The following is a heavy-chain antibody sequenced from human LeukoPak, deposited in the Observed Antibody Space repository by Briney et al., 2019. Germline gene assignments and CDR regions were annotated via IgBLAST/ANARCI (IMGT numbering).Heavy chain of an antibody. Sequence: SGTLSLTCTVSGGSISSYYWSWIRQPPGKGLEWIGYIYYSGSTNYNPSLKSRVTISVDTSKNQFSLKLSSVTAADTAVYYCARRGVYYGMDVWGQGTTATVSS. V-gene: IGHV4-59*08. CDR3: ARRGVYYGMDV. J-gene: IGHJ6*02. CDR2: IYYSGST. D-gene: IGHD3-3*01. CDR1: GGSISSYY.